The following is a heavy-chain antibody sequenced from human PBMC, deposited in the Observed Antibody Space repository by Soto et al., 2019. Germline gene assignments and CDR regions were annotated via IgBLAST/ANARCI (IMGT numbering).Heavy chain of an antibody. V-gene: IGHV1-3*01. D-gene: IGHD1-1*01. CDR1: GYTFTSYA. Sequence: ASVKVSCKASGYTFTSYAMHWERQAPGQRLEWMGWINAGNGNTKYSQKFQGRVTITRDTSASTAYMELSSLRSEDTAVYYCARPSTGTTGSFYFDYWGQGTLVTVSS. CDR3: ARPSTGTTGSFYFDY. CDR2: INAGNGNT. J-gene: IGHJ4*02.